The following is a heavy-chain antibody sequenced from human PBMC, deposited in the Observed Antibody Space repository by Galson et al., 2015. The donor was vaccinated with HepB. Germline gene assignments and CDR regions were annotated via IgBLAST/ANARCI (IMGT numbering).Heavy chain of an antibody. Sequence: SLRLSCAASGFTFSSYAMHWVRQAPGKGLEWVAVISYDGSNKYYADSVKGRFTISRDNSKNTLYLQMNSLRAEDTAVYYCARDIGEAPWFPVVVPAAIFWYFDLWGRGTLVTVSS. J-gene: IGHJ2*01. CDR3: ARDIGEAPWFPVVVPAAIFWYFDL. CDR2: ISYDGSNK. V-gene: IGHV3-30*04. D-gene: IGHD2-2*01. CDR1: GFTFSSYA.